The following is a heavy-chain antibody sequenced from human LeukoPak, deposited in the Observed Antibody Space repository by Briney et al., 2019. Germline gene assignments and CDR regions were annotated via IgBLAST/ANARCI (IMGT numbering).Heavy chain of an antibody. J-gene: IGHJ4*02. CDR3: AKDPRHHHYYYDRSAYYDY. CDR1: GFTFNSFA. CDR2: SSGSGGST. D-gene: IGHD3-22*01. Sequence: GGALRLSFMASGFTFNSFAMSWVRQTPGRGLEWLSLSSGSGGSTYYTDSVKGRFTISIHNSNNILYLQMNNMRAEDTAVYYCAKDPRHHHYYYDRSAYYDYWGQGTLVTVSS. V-gene: IGHV3-23*01.